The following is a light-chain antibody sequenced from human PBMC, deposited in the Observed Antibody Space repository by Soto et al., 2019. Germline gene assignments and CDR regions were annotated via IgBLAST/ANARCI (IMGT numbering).Light chain of an antibody. Sequence: EIVLTQSPGTLSLSPGERATLSCRASQSVSNSLAWYQQKPGQAPRLLVYGASSRATGIPDRFRGSGSGTDFTLTISRLEPEDFAVYFCQQYGDSPRTFGQGTKLEIK. CDR3: QQYGDSPRT. J-gene: IGKJ2*01. CDR1: QSVSNS. CDR2: GAS. V-gene: IGKV3-20*01.